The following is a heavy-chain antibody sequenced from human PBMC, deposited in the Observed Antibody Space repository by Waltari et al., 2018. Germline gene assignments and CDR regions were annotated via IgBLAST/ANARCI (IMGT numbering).Heavy chain of an antibody. CDR3: ARDSSSGYFDY. Sequence: EVQLVESGGGLVKPGGSLRLSCAASGFTFSSYSMNWVRQAPGKGREWVSSISSSSSYTYYADSVKGRFTISRDNAKNSLYLQMNSLRAEDTAVYYCARDSSSGYFDYWGQGTLVTVSS. J-gene: IGHJ4*02. CDR2: ISSSSSYT. CDR1: GFTFSSYS. D-gene: IGHD6-19*01. V-gene: IGHV3-21*01.